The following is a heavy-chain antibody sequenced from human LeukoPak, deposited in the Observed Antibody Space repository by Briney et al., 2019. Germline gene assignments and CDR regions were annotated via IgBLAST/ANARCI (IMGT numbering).Heavy chain of an antibody. Sequence: PSETLSLTCAVSGGSISSSNWWSWVRQPPGKGLEWIGEIYHSGSTNYNPSLKSRVTISVDKSKNQFSLKLSSVTAADTAVYYCARTRSSGYLTFDYWGQGILVAVSS. D-gene: IGHD3-22*01. J-gene: IGHJ4*02. CDR3: ARTRSSGYLTFDY. V-gene: IGHV4-4*02. CDR2: IYHSGST. CDR1: GGSISSSNW.